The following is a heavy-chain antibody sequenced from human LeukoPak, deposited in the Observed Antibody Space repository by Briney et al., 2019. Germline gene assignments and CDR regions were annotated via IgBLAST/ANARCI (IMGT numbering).Heavy chain of an antibody. CDR2: ITSGSTYV. Sequence: KTGGSLRLSCAASGFTFSNYNMNWVRQAPGRGLERVSSITSGSTYVFYTDSVKGRFTISRDNAKNSLYLQMNSLRAEDTAVYYCARDPYSGAYGDSYYYYMDLWGQGTTVTISS. D-gene: IGHD1-26*01. V-gene: IGHV3-21*01. CDR3: ARDPYSGAYGDSYYYYMDL. CDR1: GFTFSNYN. J-gene: IGHJ6*03.